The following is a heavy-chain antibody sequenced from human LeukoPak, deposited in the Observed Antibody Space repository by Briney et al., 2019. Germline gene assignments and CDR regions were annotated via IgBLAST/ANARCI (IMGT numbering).Heavy chain of an antibody. Sequence: GGSLRLSCAASDFPFIGYTMHWVRQAPGKGLEWVAGIPNDGSQNSYADSVKGRLSISRDNSKSALYLQLSSLRPEDTAVYYCTREGRFKAQHLFDYWGRGTMVTVSS. J-gene: IGHJ4*02. CDR2: IPNDGSQN. D-gene: IGHD2-2*01. CDR1: DFPFIGYT. V-gene: IGHV3-30*04. CDR3: TREGRFKAQHLFDY.